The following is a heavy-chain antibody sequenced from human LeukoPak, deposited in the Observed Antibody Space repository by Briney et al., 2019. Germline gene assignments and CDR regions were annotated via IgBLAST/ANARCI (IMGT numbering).Heavy chain of an antibody. J-gene: IGHJ4*02. V-gene: IGHV1-2*02. CDR3: ARGTAVTPSYFDY. D-gene: IGHD4-23*01. CDR2: INPNSGGT. Sequence: GASVKVSCKASGYTFTGYYMHWVRQAPGQGLEWMGWINPNSGGTNYAQKFQGRVTMTRDTSISTAYMELSRLRSDDTAVYYCARGTAVTPSYFDYWGQGTLVTVSS. CDR1: GYTFTGYY.